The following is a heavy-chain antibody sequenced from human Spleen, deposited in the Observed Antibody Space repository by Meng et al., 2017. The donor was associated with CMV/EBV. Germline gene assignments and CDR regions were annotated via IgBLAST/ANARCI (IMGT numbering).Heavy chain of an antibody. V-gene: IGHV1-2*02. J-gene: IGHJ5*02. D-gene: IGHD2-21*01. Sequence: ASVKVSCKASVYTFTGYYMHWVRQAPGQGLEWMGWTNPNSGGTNYTQKFQGRVTMTRDTSISTAYMELSRLRSDDTAVYYCARCGGDCFLGGWFDPWGQGTLVTVSS. CDR3: ARCGGDCFLGGWFDP. CDR2: TNPNSGGT. CDR1: VYTFTGYY.